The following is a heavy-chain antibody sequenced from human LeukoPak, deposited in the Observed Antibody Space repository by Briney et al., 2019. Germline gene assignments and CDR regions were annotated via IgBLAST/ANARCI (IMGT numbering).Heavy chain of an antibody. Sequence: GGSLRLSCAASGFTFSSYAMSWVRQAPGKGLEWVANIKEDGSGKNYVDSVKGRFTISRDNAKNSLHLQMNSLTAEDTAVYYCARDVADRGLKRFDPWGQGTPVTVSS. CDR1: GFTFSSYA. V-gene: IGHV3-7*03. D-gene: IGHD6-6*01. J-gene: IGHJ5*02. CDR3: ARDVADRGLKRFDP. CDR2: IKEDGSGK.